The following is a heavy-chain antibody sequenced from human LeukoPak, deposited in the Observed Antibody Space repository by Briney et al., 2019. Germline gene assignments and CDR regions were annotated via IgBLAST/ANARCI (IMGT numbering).Heavy chain of an antibody. CDR1: GYSISSGHY. Sequence: SETLSLTCTVSGYSISSGHYWGWIRQPPGKGLEWIGSIYHGETTYYNPSLKSRLTISVDRSKNQFSLKLSSVTAADTAVYYCARDRWGDGYNYWGQGTLVTVSS. J-gene: IGHJ4*02. CDR2: IYHGETT. V-gene: IGHV4-38-2*02. D-gene: IGHD5-24*01. CDR3: ARDRWGDGYNY.